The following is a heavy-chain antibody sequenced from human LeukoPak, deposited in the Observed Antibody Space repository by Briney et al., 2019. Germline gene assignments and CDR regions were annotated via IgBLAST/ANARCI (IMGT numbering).Heavy chain of an antibody. Sequence: GGSLSLSCAASGFTFSSYGMHWVRQAPGKGLEWVAVISYDGSNKYYADSVKGRFTISRDNSKNTLYLQMNSLRAEDTAVYYCAKEVRGMDVWGQGTTVTVSS. CDR3: AKEVRGMDV. CDR2: ISYDGSNK. D-gene: IGHD4-11*01. V-gene: IGHV3-30*18. J-gene: IGHJ6*02. CDR1: GFTFSSYG.